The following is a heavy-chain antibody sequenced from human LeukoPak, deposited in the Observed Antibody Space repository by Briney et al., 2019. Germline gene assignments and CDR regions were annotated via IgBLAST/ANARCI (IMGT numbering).Heavy chain of an antibody. CDR1: GGSISSHY. V-gene: IGHV4-59*08. Sequence: PSEALSLTCTVSGGSISSHYWSWIRQPPGKGLESIGYIYYSGSTNYNRSLKSRVTISVDTSKTKFSLKLSSVTAADTAVHYCARLGCGSTSCYSYYYYYMDVWGKGTTVTVSS. CDR3: ARLGCGSTSCYSYYYYYMDV. CDR2: IYYSGST. D-gene: IGHD2-2*02. J-gene: IGHJ6*03.